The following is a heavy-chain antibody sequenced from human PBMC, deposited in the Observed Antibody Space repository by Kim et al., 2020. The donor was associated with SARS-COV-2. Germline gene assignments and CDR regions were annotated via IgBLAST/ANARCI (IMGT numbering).Heavy chain of an antibody. D-gene: IGHD4-4*01. V-gene: IGHV3-30*18. J-gene: IGHJ6*02. Sequence: GGSLRLSCAASGFTFSNYGMHWVRQAPGKGLEWVAVTSYDGGDKYYADSVKGRFTISRDNFKNTLYLEMTSLRAEDTAVYYCAKDLSNYLTGFYYYGMDVWGQGPTVTVSS. CDR3: AKDLSNYLTGFYYYGMDV. CDR1: GFTFSNYG. CDR2: TSYDGGDK.